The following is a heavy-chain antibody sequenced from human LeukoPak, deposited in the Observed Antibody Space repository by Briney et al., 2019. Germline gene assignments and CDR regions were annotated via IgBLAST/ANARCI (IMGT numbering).Heavy chain of an antibody. D-gene: IGHD4-17*01. V-gene: IGHV3-33*08. CDR1: GFTFSSYA. J-gene: IGHJ4*02. Sequence: GGSLRLSCAASGFTFSSYAMHWVRQAPGMGLEWVAVIWYDGRNKYYADSVKGRFTISRDNSKNTLYLQMNSLRAEDTAVYYCARSMTTVTTTSLSYWGQGTLVTVSS. CDR3: ARSMTTVTTTSLSY. CDR2: IWYDGRNK.